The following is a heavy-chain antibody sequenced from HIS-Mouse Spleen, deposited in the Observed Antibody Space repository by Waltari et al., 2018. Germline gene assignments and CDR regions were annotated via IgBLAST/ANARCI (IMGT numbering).Heavy chain of an antibody. CDR2: INSDGGST. J-gene: IGHJ3*02. CDR1: GFTFSSYW. D-gene: IGHD1-1*01. Sequence: EVQLVESGGGLVQPGGSLRLSCAASGFTFSSYWMHWVRQAPGKGLVWVSRINSDGGSTSYADSVKGRFTISRDNAKNPLYLQMNSLRAEDTAVYYCARDLELDAFDIWGQGTMVTVSS. CDR3: ARDLELDAFDI. V-gene: IGHV3-74*01.